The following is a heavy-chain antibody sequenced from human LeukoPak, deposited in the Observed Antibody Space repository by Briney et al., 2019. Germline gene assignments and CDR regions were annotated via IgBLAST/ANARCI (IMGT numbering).Heavy chain of an antibody. CDR3: ARDQSVGYSYGYWAFDI. J-gene: IGHJ3*02. V-gene: IGHV1-46*01. CDR1: GYTFTSYY. Sequence: ASVKVSCKASGYTFTSYYMHWVRQAPGQGLEWMGIINPSGGSTSYAQKFQGRVTMTRDMSTSTVYMELSSLRSEDTAVYYCARDQSVGYSYGYWAFDIWGQGTMVTVSS. CDR2: INPSGGST. D-gene: IGHD5-18*01.